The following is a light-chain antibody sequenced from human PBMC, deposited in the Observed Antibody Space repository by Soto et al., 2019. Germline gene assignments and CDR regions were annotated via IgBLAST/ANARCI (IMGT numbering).Light chain of an antibody. J-gene: IGKJ4*01. CDR1: QRISSW. Sequence: DIQMTQSPSTLSASVGERVTITCQASQRISSWLAWYQQKPGKAPNLLIYKASSLKSGVPSRFSGSGSGTEFTLTISSLQPDDFATYYCQQYNSYSPLTFGGGTKVDIK. CDR3: QQYNSYSPLT. CDR2: KAS. V-gene: IGKV1-5*03.